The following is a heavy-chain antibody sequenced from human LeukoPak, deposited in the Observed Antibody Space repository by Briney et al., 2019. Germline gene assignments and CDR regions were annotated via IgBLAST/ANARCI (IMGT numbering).Heavy chain of an antibody. V-gene: IGHV3-23*01. D-gene: IGHD3-10*01. CDR3: AKRPVVRGDMSGYFDY. CDR1: GFIFSSYA. CDR2: ISGSGGTT. J-gene: IGHJ4*02. Sequence: GGSLRLSCAASGFIFSSYAMSWVRQAPGKGLEWVSTISGSGGTTYYADSVKGRFTISRDNSKNTLYLQMNSLRAEDTAVYYCAKRPVVRGDMSGYFDYWGQGTLVTVSS.